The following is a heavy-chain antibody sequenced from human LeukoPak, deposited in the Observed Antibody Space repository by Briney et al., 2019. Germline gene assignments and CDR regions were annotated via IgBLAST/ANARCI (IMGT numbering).Heavy chain of an antibody. D-gene: IGHD4-11*01. V-gene: IGHV3-20*04. CDR2: INWNGVST. J-gene: IGHJ6*03. CDR1: GFTFDDYG. CDR3: ARALSNYVDYHYYYYYMDV. Sequence: PGGSLRLSCAASGFTFDDYGMSWVRQAPGKGLEWVSGINWNGVSTSYVDSVKGRFTISRDNAKNSLYLQMNSLRAEDTALYYCARALSNYVDYHYYYYYMDVWGKGTTVTVSS.